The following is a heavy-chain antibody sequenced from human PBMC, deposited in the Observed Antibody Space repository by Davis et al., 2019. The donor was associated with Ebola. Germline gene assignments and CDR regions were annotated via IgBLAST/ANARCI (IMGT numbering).Heavy chain of an antibody. J-gene: IGHJ6*02. Sequence: GESLKISCTASGFTFGDYAMSWFRQAPGKGLEWVGFIRSKAYGGTTEYAASVKGRFTISRDDSKSIAYLQMNSLKTEDTAVYYCTRDGTIAVASVLYTYYYYGMDVWGQGTTVTVSS. CDR3: TRDGTIAVASVLYTYYYYGMDV. D-gene: IGHD6-19*01. V-gene: IGHV3-49*03. CDR1: GFTFGDYA. CDR2: IRSKAYGGTT.